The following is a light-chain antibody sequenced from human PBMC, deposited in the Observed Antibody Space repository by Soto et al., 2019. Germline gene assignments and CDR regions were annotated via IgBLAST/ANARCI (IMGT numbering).Light chain of an antibody. V-gene: IGKV3-20*01. CDR1: QSVSSSY. CDR2: GAS. CDR3: QQYDTSPRT. Sequence: ESVLTQSPGTLSLSPGERATLSCRASQSVSSSYLAWYQQQHGQAPRLLIYGASSRATGIPDRFSGSGSGTDFTLTISRLEPEDFAVYYCQQYDTSPRTFGQGTKVEIK. J-gene: IGKJ1*01.